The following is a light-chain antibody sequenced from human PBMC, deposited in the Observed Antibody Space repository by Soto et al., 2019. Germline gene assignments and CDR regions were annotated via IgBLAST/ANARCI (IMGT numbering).Light chain of an antibody. J-gene: IGKJ5*01. CDR1: QSVSSSY. V-gene: IGKV3-20*01. Sequence: EIVLTQSPGTLSLSPGERATLSCRASQSVSSSYLAWYQQKPGQAPRLLIYGASSRATGIPDRFSGSGPGKDFTLTISRLEPEDFAVYYCQRYGSSPTPITFGQGTRLEIK. CDR2: GAS. CDR3: QRYGSSPTPIT.